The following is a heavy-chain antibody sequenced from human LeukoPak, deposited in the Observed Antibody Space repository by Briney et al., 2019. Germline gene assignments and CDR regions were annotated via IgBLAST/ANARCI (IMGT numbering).Heavy chain of an antibody. D-gene: IGHD2-2*02. CDR1: GGSFSGYY. V-gene: IGHV4-34*01. Sequence: PSETLSLTCAVYGGSFSGYYWSWIRQPPGKGLEWIGTIYHTGTTHYNPSLKSRVTISVDTSRNQFSLTLNSMTAADTAVYYCAIYTNSAAGYWGQGALVAVSS. CDR2: IYHTGTT. J-gene: IGHJ4*02. CDR3: AIYTNSAAGY.